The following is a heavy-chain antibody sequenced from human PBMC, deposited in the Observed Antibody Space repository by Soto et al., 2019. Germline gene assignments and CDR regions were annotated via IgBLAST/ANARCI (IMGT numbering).Heavy chain of an antibody. Sequence: VASVKVSCKASGYTFTSYGISWVRQAPGQGLEWMGWISAYNGNTNYAQKLQGRVTMTTDTSTSTAYMELRSLRSDDTAVYYCAREGSSSSYHFFDYWGQGTLVTVSS. V-gene: IGHV1-18*01. J-gene: IGHJ4*02. CDR2: ISAYNGNT. D-gene: IGHD6-6*01. CDR1: GYTFTSYG. CDR3: AREGSSSSYHFFDY.